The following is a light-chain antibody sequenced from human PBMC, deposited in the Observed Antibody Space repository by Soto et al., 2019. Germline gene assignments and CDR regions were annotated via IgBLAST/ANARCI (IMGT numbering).Light chain of an antibody. CDR1: QSISSW. V-gene: IGKV1-5*01. J-gene: IGKJ1*01. CDR3: QQSYNSPQT. Sequence: DIQMTQSPSTLSASVGDRVTITCRASQSISSWLAWYQQKPGKAPKLLIYDASSLQTGVPSRFSGSGSGTDFTLTITNLQPEDFATYSCQQSYNSPQTFGQGTKVDIK. CDR2: DAS.